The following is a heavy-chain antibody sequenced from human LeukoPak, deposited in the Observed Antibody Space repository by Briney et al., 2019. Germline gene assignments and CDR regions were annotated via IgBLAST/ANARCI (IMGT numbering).Heavy chain of an antibody. J-gene: IGHJ4*02. D-gene: IGHD2-2*01. CDR1: GFTFSSYW. Sequence: GGSLRLSCAASGFTFSSYWMHWVRQAPGKGLVWVSRINSGGSSTSYADSVKGRFTISRDNAKNTLYLQMNSLRAEDTAVYYCTSGYCSSTSCQIFDYWGQGTLVTVSS. V-gene: IGHV3-74*01. CDR3: TSGYCSSTSCQIFDY. CDR2: INSGGSST.